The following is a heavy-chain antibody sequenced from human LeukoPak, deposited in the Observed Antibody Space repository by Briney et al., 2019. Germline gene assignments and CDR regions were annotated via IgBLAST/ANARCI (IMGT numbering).Heavy chain of an antibody. CDR3: AREVVAGIAEYFHH. Sequence: PGGSLRLSCAASGFTFSSYWMSWVRQAPGKGLEWVANTNKDGSEKYYMDSVRGRFTISRDNAKNSLYLQMHSLRVEDTAVYYCAREVVAGIAEYFHHWGQGTLVTVSS. CDR2: TNKDGSEK. CDR1: GFTFSSYW. J-gene: IGHJ1*01. V-gene: IGHV3-7*01. D-gene: IGHD6-19*01.